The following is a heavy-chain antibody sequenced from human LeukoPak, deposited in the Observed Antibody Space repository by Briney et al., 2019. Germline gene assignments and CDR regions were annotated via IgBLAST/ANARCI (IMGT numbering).Heavy chain of an antibody. CDR1: GFTFSNFA. J-gene: IGHJ4*02. CDR3: TTDGSPAYGDSSFDY. V-gene: IGHV3-15*01. Sequence: GGSLRLSCAASGFTFSNFALTWVRQAPGKGLEWVGRIKSKTDGGTTDYAAPVKGRFTISRHDSKNTLYLQINSLKTEDTAVYYCTTDGSPAYGDSSFDYWGQGTLVTVSS. CDR2: IKSKTDGGTT. D-gene: IGHD4-17*01.